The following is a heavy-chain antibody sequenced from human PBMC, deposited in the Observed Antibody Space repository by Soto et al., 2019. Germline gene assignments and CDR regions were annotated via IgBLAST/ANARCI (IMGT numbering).Heavy chain of an antibody. CDR2: IYYSGSS. D-gene: IGHD2-2*01. J-gene: IGHJ6*02. Sequence: SETLSLTCTVSGGSITSSEYYWAWIRQPPGKGLQFVGTIYYSGSSYSNPSLKSRLSMSVDTSKNQFSLTMKSVTAADTGVYYCATLPAAMYFYGSDVWGPGTTVTVSS. CDR1: GGSITSSEYY. V-gene: IGHV4-39*01. CDR3: ATLPAAMYFYGSDV.